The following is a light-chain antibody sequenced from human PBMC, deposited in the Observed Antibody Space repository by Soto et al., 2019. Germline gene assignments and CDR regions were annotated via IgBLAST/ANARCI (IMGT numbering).Light chain of an antibody. CDR3: QQYNSHCT. Sequence: DVQMTQSPSTLSASVGDRVTITCRASQGISNRLAWYQQKPGKAPKLLIYQASSLKSGVPSRFGGSGSGTEFTLTITSLQPDDFATYYCQQYNSHCTFGQGTKVEIK. V-gene: IGKV1-5*03. CDR1: QGISNR. J-gene: IGKJ1*01. CDR2: QAS.